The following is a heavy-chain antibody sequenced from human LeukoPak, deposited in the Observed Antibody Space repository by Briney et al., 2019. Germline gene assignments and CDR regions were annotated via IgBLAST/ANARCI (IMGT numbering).Heavy chain of an antibody. V-gene: IGHV4-59*08. Sequence: KPSETLSLTCTVSGGSISSYYWSWIRQPPGKGLEWIGYIYYSGSTNYNPSLKSRVTISVDTSKNQFSPKLRSLTAADTAVYYCARHVGYGNIWFDPWGQGTLVTVSS. J-gene: IGHJ5*02. CDR2: IYYSGST. D-gene: IGHD5-18*01. CDR1: GGSISSYY. CDR3: ARHVGYGNIWFDP.